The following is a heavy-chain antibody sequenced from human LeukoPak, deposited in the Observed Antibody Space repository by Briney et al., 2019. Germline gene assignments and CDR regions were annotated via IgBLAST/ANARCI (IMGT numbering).Heavy chain of an antibody. D-gene: IGHD2-2*01. Sequence: GGSLRLSSAPSRFTFSSYVMSSGPQTPRERVYWVSTIIVVVDYTYYPESLKGAFTISTANSKNPLYMKMTSLRGEDTAVYYCAKAIGQDVPADSRWYAPWGQGTLVTVSS. CDR2: IIVVVDYT. V-gene: IGHV3-23*01. J-gene: IGHJ5*02. CDR1: RFTFSSYV. CDR3: AKAIGQDVPADSRWYAP.